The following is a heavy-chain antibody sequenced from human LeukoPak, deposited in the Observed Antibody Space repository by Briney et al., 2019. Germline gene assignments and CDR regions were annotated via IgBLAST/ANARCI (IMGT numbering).Heavy chain of an antibody. CDR2: ISYSGSPI. CDR3: AREYDSRARFDS. J-gene: IGHJ4*02. CDR1: GDSFISHT. D-gene: IGHD4-11*01. Sequence: PGGSLRLSCAGSGDSFISHTMIWVRQAPGKGLEWISYISYSGSPIYYADSVKGRFGISRDDAKTSLYLHMNSLRAEDTAFYYCAREYDSRARFDSWGQGILVTVSS. V-gene: IGHV3-48*01.